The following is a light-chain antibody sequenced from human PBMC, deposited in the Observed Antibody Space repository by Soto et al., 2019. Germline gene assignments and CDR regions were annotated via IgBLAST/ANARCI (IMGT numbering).Light chain of an antibody. J-gene: IGLJ2*01. CDR2: ANT. CDR1: SSNIRAGYD. CDR3: QSYDSSLSASV. V-gene: IGLV1-40*01. Sequence: QSLLTQPPSVSGAPGQRITISCTGSSSNIRAGYDVHWYQQLPGTAPKLLIYANTNRPSGVPGRFSGSKSGASASLAITGLQAEDEADYYCQSYDSSLSASVFGGGTKLTVL.